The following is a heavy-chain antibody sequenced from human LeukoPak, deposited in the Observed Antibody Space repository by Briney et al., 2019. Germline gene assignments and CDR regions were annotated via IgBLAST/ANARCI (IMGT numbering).Heavy chain of an antibody. Sequence: GGSLRLSCAASGFTFSSYAMHWVRQAPGKGLEWVAVISYDGSNKYYADSVKGRFTISRDNAKNSLYLQMNSLRAEDTAVYYCARDCKDDAFDIWGQGTMVTVSS. J-gene: IGHJ3*02. CDR2: ISYDGSNK. CDR3: ARDCKDDAFDI. CDR1: GFTFSSYA. V-gene: IGHV3-30-3*01.